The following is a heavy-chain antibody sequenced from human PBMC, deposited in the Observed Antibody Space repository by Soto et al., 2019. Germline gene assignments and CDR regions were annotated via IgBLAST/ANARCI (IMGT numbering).Heavy chain of an antibody. D-gene: IGHD1-7*01. CDR2: ISNNGGST. V-gene: IGHV3-23*01. Sequence: VQLLESGGGLVQPGGSLRLSCAASGFTISSYTMTWVRQAPGKGLEWVSTISNNGGSTYYADSVKGRFAISRDSAKNTLYLQMNRLRAEDTAVYSCAIVRNWNYGWDYWGQGTLVTVSS. J-gene: IGHJ4*02. CDR1: GFTISSYT. CDR3: AIVRNWNYGWDY.